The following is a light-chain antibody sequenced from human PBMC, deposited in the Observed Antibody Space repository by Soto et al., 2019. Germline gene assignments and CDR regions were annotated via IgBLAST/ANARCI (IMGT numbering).Light chain of an antibody. Sequence: QSALTQPPSASGSPGQSVTISRTGTSSDVGGYNYVSWYQQHPGKAPKVMIYEVNKRPSGVPDRFSGSKSGNTASLTVSGLQAEDEADYYCKSYTAINNWVFGGGTKLTVL. CDR2: EVN. V-gene: IGLV2-8*01. CDR1: SSDVGGYNY. CDR3: KSYTAINNWV. J-gene: IGLJ3*02.